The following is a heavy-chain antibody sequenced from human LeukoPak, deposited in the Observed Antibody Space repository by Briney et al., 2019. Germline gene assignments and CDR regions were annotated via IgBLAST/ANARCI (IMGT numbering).Heavy chain of an antibody. V-gene: IGHV3-7*01. CDR2: IREDGS. CDR3: VRDVNWGHLDY. Sequence: PGGSLRLSCAASGFTFSSYWMAWVSQGPGKGLEWVASIREDGSDYMASMKGRFAISRNNAKNSVYLQLNSLRAEDTAVYYCVRDVNWGHLDYWGQGTLVTVSS. CDR1: GFTFSSYW. J-gene: IGHJ4*02. D-gene: IGHD7-27*01.